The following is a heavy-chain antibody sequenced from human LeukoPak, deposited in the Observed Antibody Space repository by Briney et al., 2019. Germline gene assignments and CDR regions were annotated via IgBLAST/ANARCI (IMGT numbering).Heavy chain of an antibody. CDR1: GFTFNNYA. D-gene: IGHD3-16*01. V-gene: IGHV3-23*01. Sequence: GGSLRLSCAASGFTFNNYAMIWVRQAPGKGLEWVSAIGSSGRNIYYADSVKGRFTISRDNSKNTLYLQMNSLRADDTAVYYCARDPNGNYVGAFDFWGQGILVTVSS. CDR3: ARDPNGNYVGAFDF. CDR2: IGSSGRNI. J-gene: IGHJ3*01.